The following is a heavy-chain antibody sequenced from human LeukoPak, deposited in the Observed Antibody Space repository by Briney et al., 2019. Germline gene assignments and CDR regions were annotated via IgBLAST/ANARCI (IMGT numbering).Heavy chain of an antibody. CDR3: ARAVAYCSGGSCLKGAFDI. CDR2: IYTSGST. CDR1: GGSISSYY. J-gene: IGHJ3*02. V-gene: IGHV4-4*07. D-gene: IGHD2-15*01. Sequence: SETLSLTCTVSGGSISSYYWSWIRQPAGKGLEWIGRIYTSGSTNYNPSIKSRVTMSVDTSKNQFSLKLSSVTAADTAVYYCARAVAYCSGGSCLKGAFDIWGQGTMVTVSS.